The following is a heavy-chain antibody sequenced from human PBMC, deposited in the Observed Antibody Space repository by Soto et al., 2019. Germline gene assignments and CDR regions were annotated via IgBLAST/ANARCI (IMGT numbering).Heavy chain of an antibody. D-gene: IGHD6-13*01. CDR3: AKERGVGYGSSWGDF. J-gene: IGHJ4*02. V-gene: IGHV3-33*06. Sequence: QVQLVESGGGVVQPGRSLRLSCVASGVSLSTYGMHWVRQAPGKGLEWVASIWHDGSYEFHADAVKGRFAISKDNSRNSLYLQMNNLRFDDTAMYYCAKERGVGYGSSWGDFWGQGTLVTVSS. CDR1: GVSLSTYG. CDR2: IWHDGSYE.